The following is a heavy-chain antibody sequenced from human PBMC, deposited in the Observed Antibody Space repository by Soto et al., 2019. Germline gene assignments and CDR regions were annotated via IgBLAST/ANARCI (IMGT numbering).Heavy chain of an antibody. CDR1: GFTVSSNY. J-gene: IGHJ6*02. D-gene: IGHD2-15*01. Sequence: GGSLRLSCAASGFTVSSNYMSWVRQAPGKGLEWVSVIYSGGSTYYADSVKGRFTISRDNSKNTLYHQMNSLRAEDTAVYYCARDHCSGGSCHYRYYYGMDVWGQGTTVTVSS. CDR2: IYSGGST. CDR3: ARDHCSGGSCHYRYYYGMDV. V-gene: IGHV3-53*01.